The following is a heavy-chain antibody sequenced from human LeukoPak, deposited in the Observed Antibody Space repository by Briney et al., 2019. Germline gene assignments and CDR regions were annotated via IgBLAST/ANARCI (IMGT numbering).Heavy chain of an antibody. J-gene: IGHJ4*02. V-gene: IGHV4-39*01. D-gene: IGHD3-22*01. Sequence: PSETLSLTCTVSGGSISTRSYYWGWVRQPPGKGLEWIGTIYSGGTTYYNPSLKSRVTISVDTSKNQFSLQLRSVTAADTAVYYCARLVVFDSIGYPFDYWGQGALVTVSS. CDR2: IYSGGTT. CDR3: ARLVVFDSIGYPFDY. CDR1: GGSISTRSYY.